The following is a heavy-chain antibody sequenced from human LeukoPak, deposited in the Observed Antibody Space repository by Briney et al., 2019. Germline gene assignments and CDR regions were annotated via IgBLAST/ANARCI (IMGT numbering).Heavy chain of an antibody. Sequence: PSETLSLTCNVSGALISSYYWSWVRQPPGKGLEWIGYISYSGGTNYNPSLKSRVTISVDTSKNQFSLKLSSVTAADTAVYYCARGGFRFGELPRNWFDPWGQGTLVTVSS. CDR3: ARGGFRFGELPRNWFDP. V-gene: IGHV4-59*12. CDR2: ISYSGGT. CDR1: GALISSYY. J-gene: IGHJ5*02. D-gene: IGHD3-10*01.